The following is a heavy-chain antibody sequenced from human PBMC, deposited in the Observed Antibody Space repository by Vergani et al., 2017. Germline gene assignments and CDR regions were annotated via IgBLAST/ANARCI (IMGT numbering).Heavy chain of an antibody. J-gene: IGHJ4*02. D-gene: IGHD6-6*01. CDR2: ISSSSSYI. V-gene: IGHV3-21*01. Sequence: VQLVQSGAEVKKPGASVKVSCKASGFTFSSYSMNWVRQAPGKGLEWVSSISSSSSYIYYADSVKGRFTISRDNAKNSLYLQMNSLRAEDTAVYYCARGGRIAARPIDYWGQGTLVTVSS. CDR3: ARGGRIAARPIDY. CDR1: GFTFSSYS.